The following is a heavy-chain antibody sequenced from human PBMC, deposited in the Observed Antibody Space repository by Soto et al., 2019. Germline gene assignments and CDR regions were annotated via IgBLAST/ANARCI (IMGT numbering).Heavy chain of an antibody. CDR1: GGTFSSYA. CDR3: ARGIGQFDWTYYFDY. J-gene: IGHJ4*02. CDR2: IIPIFGTA. V-gene: IGHV1-69*13. Sequence: GASVKVSCKASGGTFSSYAISWVRQAPGQGLEWMGGIIPIFGTANYAQKFQGRVTITADESTSTAYMELSSLRSEDTAVYYCARGIGQFDWTYYFDYWGQGTLVTVSS. D-gene: IGHD3-9*01.